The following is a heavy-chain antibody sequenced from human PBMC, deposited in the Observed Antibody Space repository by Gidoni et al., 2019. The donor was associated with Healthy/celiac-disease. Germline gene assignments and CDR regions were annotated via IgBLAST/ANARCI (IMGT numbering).Heavy chain of an antibody. V-gene: IGHV3-21*01. CDR3: ASDLGYSSGWSNDY. Sequence: EVQLVESGGGLVKPGGSLRLSCAASGFTFSSYSMNWVRQSPGKGLEWVSSISSSSSYIYYADSVKGRFTISRDNAKNSLYLQMNSLRAEDTAVYYCASDLGYSSGWSNDYWGQGTLVTVSS. CDR2: ISSSSSYI. CDR1: GFTFSSYS. D-gene: IGHD6-19*01. J-gene: IGHJ4*02.